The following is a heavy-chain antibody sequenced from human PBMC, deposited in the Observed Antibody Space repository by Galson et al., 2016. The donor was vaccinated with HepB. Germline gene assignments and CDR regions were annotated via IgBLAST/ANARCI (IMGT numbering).Heavy chain of an antibody. CDR3: ARDIVLMVFSADYYYYGMDV. CDR1: GYTFTSYG. J-gene: IGHJ6*02. D-gene: IGHD2-8*01. CDR2: ISGYNGNT. V-gene: IGHV1-18*01. Sequence: SVKVSCKASGYTFTSYGISWVRLAPGQGLEWMGWISGYNGNTNYAWKFQGRVTLTTNTSTSTAYMELRSLRSDDTAVYYCARDIVLMVFSADYYYYGMDVWGQGTTVTVSS.